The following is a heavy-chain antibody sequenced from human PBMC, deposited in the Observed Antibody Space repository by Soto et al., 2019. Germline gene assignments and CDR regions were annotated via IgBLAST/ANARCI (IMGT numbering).Heavy chain of an antibody. D-gene: IGHD2-15*01. CDR3: ARWMRSGGYFRSFDL. CDR1: GGSISSGAYS. V-gene: IGHV4-30-2*01. Sequence: QLPLPESGSGLVKTSQTLSLTCAVSGGSISSGAYSWSWLRQPPGRVLGWIGFISPNGITYYNPSLKSLVTISVDISKNQFSLNLSSVIAADTAVYYCARWMRSGGYFRSFDLWGQGTMVTVSS. CDR2: ISPNGIT. J-gene: IGHJ3*01.